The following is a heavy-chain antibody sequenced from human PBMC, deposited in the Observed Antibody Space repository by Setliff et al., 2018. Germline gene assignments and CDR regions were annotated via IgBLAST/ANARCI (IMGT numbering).Heavy chain of an antibody. CDR1: GYSISSGYY. CDR2: SYHSGST. CDR3: ARDSLTTLRRRSFDI. Sequence: PSETLSLTCAVSGYSISSGYYWGWIRQPPGKGLEWIGSSYHSGSTYYNPSLKSRVTISGDTSKNQCSLKLSSVTAADTAVYYCARDSLTTLRRRSFDIWGQGTMVTVSS. V-gene: IGHV4-38-2*02. D-gene: IGHD1-1*01. J-gene: IGHJ3*02.